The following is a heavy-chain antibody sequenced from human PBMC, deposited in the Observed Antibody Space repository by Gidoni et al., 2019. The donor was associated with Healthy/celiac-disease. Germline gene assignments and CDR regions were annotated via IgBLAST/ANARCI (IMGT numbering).Heavy chain of an antibody. CDR2: INHSGST. J-gene: IGHJ4*02. Sequence: VQLQQWSAGLMKPSETLAHTCACCGGSFRGYYWSWIRQPPGKGLEWIGEINHSGSTNYNPSLKSRVTISVDPSKNQFSLKLSSVTAADTSVYYCARGRFTSRYWGQGTLVTVSS. V-gene: IGHV4-34*01. CDR3: ARGRFTSRY. CDR1: GGSFRGYY.